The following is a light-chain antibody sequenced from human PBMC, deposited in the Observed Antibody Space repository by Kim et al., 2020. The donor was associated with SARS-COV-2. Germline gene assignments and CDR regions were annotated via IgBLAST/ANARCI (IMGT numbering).Light chain of an antibody. Sequence: PGERATLSGRASQSVSSSDLAWYQQKPGQAPRLLIYGASSRATGIPDRFSGSGSGTDFTLTISRLESEDFAVYYCHQYGSSLLTFGGGTKVDIK. CDR1: QSVSSSD. V-gene: IGKV3-20*01. J-gene: IGKJ4*01. CDR2: GAS. CDR3: HQYGSSLLT.